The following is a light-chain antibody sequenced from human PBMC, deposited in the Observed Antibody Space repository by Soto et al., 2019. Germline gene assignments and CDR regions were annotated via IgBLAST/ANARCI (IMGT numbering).Light chain of an antibody. CDR1: QSVSSTY. CDR2: GAS. V-gene: IGKV3-20*01. J-gene: IGKJ1*01. CDR3: QYYGSSPWT. Sequence: EIVLTQSPGTLSLSPGERATLSCRASQSVSSTYLAWYQHKPGQAPRLLIYGASSRATGIPDRFSGSGSGTDFTLTISRLEPEDFAVYYCQYYGSSPWTFGQGTKVAIK.